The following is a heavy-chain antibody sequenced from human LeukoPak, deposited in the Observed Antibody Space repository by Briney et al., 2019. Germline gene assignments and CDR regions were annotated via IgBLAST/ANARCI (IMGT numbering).Heavy chain of an antibody. D-gene: IGHD5-24*01. CDR3: ARVDQGDGYNVNYFDY. CDR2: ISSSSSSI. CDR1: GFTFSSYT. Sequence: GGSLRLSCATSGFTFSSYTMTWVRQAPGRGLEWVSSISSSSSSIYYADSVKGRFTISRDNAKNSLYLQMNSLRAEDTAVYYCARVDQGDGYNVNYFDYWGQGTLVTVSS. J-gene: IGHJ4*02. V-gene: IGHV3-21*01.